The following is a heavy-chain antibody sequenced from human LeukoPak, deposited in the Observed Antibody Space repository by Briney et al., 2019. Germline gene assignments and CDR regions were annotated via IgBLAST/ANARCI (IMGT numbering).Heavy chain of an antibody. V-gene: IGHV3-30*02. CDR2: IRYDGSNK. CDR1: GFTFSSYG. CDR3: AKDFVGDVSSCFDY. D-gene: IGHD6-13*01. Sequence: PGGSLRLSCAASGFTFSSYGMHWVRQAPGKGLEWVAFIRYDGSNKYYADSVKGRFTISRDNSKNTLYLQMNSLRAEDTAVYYCAKDFVGDVSSCFDYWGQGTLVTVSS. J-gene: IGHJ4*02.